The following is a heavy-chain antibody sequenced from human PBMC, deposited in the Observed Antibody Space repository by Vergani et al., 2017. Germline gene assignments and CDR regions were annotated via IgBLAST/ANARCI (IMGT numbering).Heavy chain of an antibody. V-gene: IGHV4-38-2*01. J-gene: IGHJ4*02. Sequence: QVQLQESGPGLVKPSETLSLTCAVSGYSISSGYYWGWIRQPPGKGLEWIGSIYHSGSTYYNPSLKSRATISVDTSKNQFSLKLSSVTAADTAVYYCARHKINWNAFGYWGQGTLVTVSS. D-gene: IGHD1-1*01. CDR2: IYHSGST. CDR3: ARHKINWNAFGY. CDR1: GYSISSGYY.